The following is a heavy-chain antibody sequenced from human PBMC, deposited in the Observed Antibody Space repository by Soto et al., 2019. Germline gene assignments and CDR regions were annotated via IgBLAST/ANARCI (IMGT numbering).Heavy chain of an antibody. J-gene: IGHJ4*02. CDR1: SSYY. CDR3: ARLSAPYYFDY. CDR2: IYYSGST. Sequence: SSYYWSWIRQPPGKGLEWIGYIYYSGSTNYNPSLKSRVTISVDTSKNQFSLKLSSVTAADTAVYYCARLSAPYYFDYWGQGTLVTVSS. V-gene: IGHV4-59*01. D-gene: IGHD2-15*01.